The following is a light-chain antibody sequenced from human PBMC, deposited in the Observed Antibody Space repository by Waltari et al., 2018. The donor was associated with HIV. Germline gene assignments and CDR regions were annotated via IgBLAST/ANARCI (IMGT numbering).Light chain of an antibody. J-gene: IGLJ3*02. CDR2: WNS. V-gene: IGLV1-47*01. CDR1: SSNIGSNY. CDR3: ASWDDSLSGWV. Sequence: SVLTQPPSASRTPGQRVTISCSGSSSNIGSNYVYWYQYFPGATPKLLIYWNSQRPSGVPDRFPGSKSGTSASLAISGLRPEDETDYYCASWDDSLSGWVFGGGTKVTVL.